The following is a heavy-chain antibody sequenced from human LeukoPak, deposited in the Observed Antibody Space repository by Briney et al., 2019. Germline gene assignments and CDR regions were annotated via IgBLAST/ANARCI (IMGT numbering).Heavy chain of an antibody. J-gene: IGHJ4*02. Sequence: GGSLRLSCAASGFTFSDYYISWIRQAPGKGLEWVSDISPSGDIISYADSVKGRFIISRDYAKESLHLQMNSLRVEDSAVYYCARETVAGTFDYWGQGTRLTVSS. CDR3: ARETVAGTFDY. V-gene: IGHV3-11*01. CDR2: ISPSGDII. D-gene: IGHD6-19*01. CDR1: GFTFSDYY.